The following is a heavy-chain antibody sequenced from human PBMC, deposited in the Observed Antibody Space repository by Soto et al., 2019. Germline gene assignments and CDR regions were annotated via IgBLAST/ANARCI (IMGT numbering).Heavy chain of an antibody. J-gene: IGHJ6*04. CDR1: GDSVSSNGAA. CDR2: TYYRSKWNN. D-gene: IGHD1-1*01. V-gene: IGHV6-1*01. Sequence: SQTLSLTCAISGDSVSSNGAAWNWIRQSPSRGLQWLGRTYYRSKWNNDYAVSDKSRITINPDTSKHQFSRQLNSVTPEATAVYHWPRGHAGTMDVWAKGTTVTVSS. CDR3: PRGHAGTMDV.